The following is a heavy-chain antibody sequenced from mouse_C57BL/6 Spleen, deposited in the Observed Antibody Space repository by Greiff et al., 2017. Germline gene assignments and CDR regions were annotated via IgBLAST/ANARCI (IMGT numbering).Heavy chain of an antibody. CDR1: GFTFSSYG. J-gene: IGHJ4*01. CDR3: ARQDDSYAMDY. V-gene: IGHV5-6*02. D-gene: IGHD2-4*01. CDR2: ISSGGSYT. Sequence: DVMLVESGGDLVKPGGSLKLSCAASGFTFSSYGMSWVRQTPDKRLEWVATISSGGSYTYYPDSVKGRFTISRDNAKNTLYLQMSSLKSEDTAMYYCARQDDSYAMDYWGQGTSVTVSS.